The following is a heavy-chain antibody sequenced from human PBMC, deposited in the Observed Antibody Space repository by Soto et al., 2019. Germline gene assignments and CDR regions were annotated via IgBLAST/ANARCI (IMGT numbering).Heavy chain of an antibody. CDR1: GFTFSSYW. V-gene: IGHV3-74*01. Sequence: VGSLRLSCAASGFTFSSYWMHWVRQAPGKGLVWVSRINSDGSSTSYADSVKGRFTISRDNAKNTLYLQMNSLRAEDTAVYYCARGGYDFWRGYYGYYGMDVWGQGTTVTVSS. D-gene: IGHD3-3*01. CDR2: INSDGSST. J-gene: IGHJ6*02. CDR3: ARGGYDFWRGYYGYYGMDV.